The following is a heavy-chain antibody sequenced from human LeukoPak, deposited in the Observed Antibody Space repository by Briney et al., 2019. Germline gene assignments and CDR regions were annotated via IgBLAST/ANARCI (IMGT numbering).Heavy chain of an antibody. CDR1: GGTFSSYA. CDR3: ARARIVVVVAATQGYFDL. D-gene: IGHD2-15*01. V-gene: IGHV1-69*05. Sequence: SVKVSCKASGGTFSSYAISWGRQAPGQGLKGMGGIIPIFGTANYAQKFQGRVTITTDESTSTAYMELSSLRSEDTAVYYCARARIVVVVAATQGYFDLWGRGTLVTVSS. J-gene: IGHJ2*01. CDR2: IIPIFGTA.